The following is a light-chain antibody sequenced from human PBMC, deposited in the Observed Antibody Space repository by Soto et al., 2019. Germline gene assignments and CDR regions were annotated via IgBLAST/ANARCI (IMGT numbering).Light chain of an antibody. V-gene: IGKV1-5*01. Sequence: DIQMTQSPSPLSASVGDRVTITCRASQSISSWLAWYQQKPGKAPKLLTYDASSLESGVPSRFSGSGSGTEFTLTISSLQPDDFATYYGKQYNSYSAPMYTFGQGTKVEIK. CDR3: KQYNSYSAPMYT. CDR1: QSISSW. CDR2: DAS. J-gene: IGKJ2*01.